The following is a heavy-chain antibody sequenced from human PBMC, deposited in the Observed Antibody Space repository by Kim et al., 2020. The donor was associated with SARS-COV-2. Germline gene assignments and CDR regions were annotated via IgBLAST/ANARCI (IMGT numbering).Heavy chain of an antibody. CDR2: INHSGST. D-gene: IGHD3-3*01. CDR1: GGSFSGYY. J-gene: IGHJ6*03. Sequence: SETLSLTCAVYGGSFSGYYWSWIRQPPGKGLEWIGEINHSGSTNYNPSLKSRVTISVDTSKNQFSLKLSSVTAADTAVYYCARRPPGYDFWSGYSAYYYYYYMHVWGKGTTVTVSS. V-gene: IGHV4-34*01. CDR3: ARRPPGYDFWSGYSAYYYYYYMHV.